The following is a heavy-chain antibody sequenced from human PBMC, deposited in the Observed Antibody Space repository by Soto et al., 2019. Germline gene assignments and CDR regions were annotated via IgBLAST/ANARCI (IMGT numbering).Heavy chain of an antibody. J-gene: IGHJ4*02. CDR1: GFTFSSYG. V-gene: IGHV3-30*18. Sequence: VQLVESGGGVVQPGRSLRLSCAASGFTFSSYGMHWVRQAPGKGLEWVAVISYDGSNNYYADSVKGRFTIARDNSKNPLYLQMNSLRAEDTAVYYCAKDSHWESSSWYADYWGQGTLVTVSS. CDR3: AKDSHWESSSWYADY. D-gene: IGHD6-13*01. CDR2: ISYDGSNN.